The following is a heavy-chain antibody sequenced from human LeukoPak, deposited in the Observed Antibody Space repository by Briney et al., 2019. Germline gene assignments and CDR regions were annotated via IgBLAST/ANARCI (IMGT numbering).Heavy chain of an antibody. D-gene: IGHD3-22*01. V-gene: IGHV4-4*09. CDR3: AREGYDHTGYYLDH. CDR1: GASVLNYY. CDR2: MNTGGLT. J-gene: IGHJ4*02. Sequence: SETLSLTCIVPGASVLNYYWSWFRQAPGKGLEWIGGMNTGGLTEYNPSLRSRVTMSIHSSKNQASLELTSVTAADTDLCYCAREGYDHTGYYLDHWGQGTLVTVSS.